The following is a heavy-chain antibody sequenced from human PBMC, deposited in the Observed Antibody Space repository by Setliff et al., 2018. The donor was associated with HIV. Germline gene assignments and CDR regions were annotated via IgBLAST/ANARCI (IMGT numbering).Heavy chain of an antibody. V-gene: IGHV4-59*01. D-gene: IGHD5-12*01. J-gene: IGHJ6*03. CDR1: GGSISSYY. Sequence: PSETLSLTCTVSGGSISSYYWSWIRQPPGKGLEWIGYIYYSGSTNYNPSLKSRVTISVDTSKNQFSLKLSSVTAADTAVYYCARHGYDPLYYYYMDVWGKGTMVTVSS. CDR2: IYYSGST. CDR3: ARHGYDPLYYYYMDV.